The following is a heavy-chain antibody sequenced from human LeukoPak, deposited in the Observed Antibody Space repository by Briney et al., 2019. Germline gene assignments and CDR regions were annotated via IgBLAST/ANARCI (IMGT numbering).Heavy chain of an antibody. CDR2: ITSSGTAT. D-gene: IGHD3-22*01. CDR1: GFTFSSYA. Sequence: PGGSLRLSCTASGFTFSSYAMSWVRQAPGKGLEWVSSITSSGTATYYAAPVKGRFTISRDTSDNKLYLQMNSLRAEDTAVYYCAKDRPNYYGSNGHYYKLNGDCWGQGTLVTVSS. CDR3: AKDRPNYYGSNGHYYKLNGDC. V-gene: IGHV3-23*01. J-gene: IGHJ4*02.